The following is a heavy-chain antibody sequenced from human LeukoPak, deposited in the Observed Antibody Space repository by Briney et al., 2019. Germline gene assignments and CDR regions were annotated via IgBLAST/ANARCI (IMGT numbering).Heavy chain of an antibody. CDR2: FYYSGST. V-gene: IGHV4-39*01. J-gene: IGHJ4*02. CDR3: ARFYYGSGSYVSNFDY. Sequence: SETLSLTCTVSGGSVTTGYYYWGWIRQPPGKALEWIGSFYYSGSTYYNPSLQSRVTISVNTSKTQFSLRLNSVTAADTAVYYCARFYYGSGSYVSNFDYWGQGTLVTVSS. CDR1: GGSVTTGYYY. D-gene: IGHD3-10*01.